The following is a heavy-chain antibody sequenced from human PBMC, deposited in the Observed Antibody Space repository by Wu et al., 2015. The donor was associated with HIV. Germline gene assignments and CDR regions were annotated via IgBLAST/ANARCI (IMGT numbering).Heavy chain of an antibody. CDR1: GYTFTSYD. V-gene: IGHV1-8*03. D-gene: IGHD3-9*01. CDR3: ARGREYYDILTGSYYYYMDV. Sequence: QVQLVQSGAEVKKPGASVKVSCKASGYTFTSYDINWVRQATGQGLEWMGWMNPNSGNTGYAQKFQGRVTITRNTSISTAYMELSSLRSEDTAVYYCARGREYYDILTGSYYYYMDVWGKGTTGHRLL. J-gene: IGHJ6*03. CDR2: MNPNSGNT.